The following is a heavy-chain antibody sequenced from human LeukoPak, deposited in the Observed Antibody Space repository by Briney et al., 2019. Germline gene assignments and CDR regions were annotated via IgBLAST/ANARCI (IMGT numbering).Heavy chain of an antibody. Sequence: ASVKVPCKASGYTFTSYYMHWVRQAPGQGLEWMGIINPSGGSTSYAQKFQGRVTMTRDMSTSTVYMELSSLRSEDTAVYYCAREPSSGWYYFDYWGQGTLVTVSS. J-gene: IGHJ4*02. CDR2: INPSGGST. V-gene: IGHV1-46*01. CDR1: GYTFTSYY. D-gene: IGHD6-19*01. CDR3: AREPSSGWYYFDY.